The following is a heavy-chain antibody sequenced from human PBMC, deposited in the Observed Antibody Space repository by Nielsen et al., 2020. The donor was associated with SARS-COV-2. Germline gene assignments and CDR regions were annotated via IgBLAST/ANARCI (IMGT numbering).Heavy chain of an antibody. CDR2: IDWDDDK. J-gene: IGHJ4*02. V-gene: IGHV2-70*11. D-gene: IGHD6-19*01. Sequence: WIRQLPGKALEWLARIDWDDDKYYSTSLKTRLTISKDTSKNQVVLTMTNMDPVDTATYYCARIRRRGDSSGWSFDYWGQGTLVTVSS. CDR3: ARIRRRGDSSGWSFDY.